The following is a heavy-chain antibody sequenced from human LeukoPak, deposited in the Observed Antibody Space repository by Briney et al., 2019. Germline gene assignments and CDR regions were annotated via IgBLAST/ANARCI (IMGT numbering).Heavy chain of an antibody. D-gene: IGHD4-23*01. CDR2: ISSSGSTI. CDR1: GFTFSSYE. CDR3: ARAPSFDYGGKGILDY. Sequence: GGSLRLSCAASGFTFSSYEMNWVRQAPGKGLEWVSYISSSGSTIYYADSVKGRFTISRDNAKNSLYLQMNRLRAEDTAVYYCARAPSFDYGGKGILDYWGQGTLVTVSS. V-gene: IGHV3-48*03. J-gene: IGHJ4*02.